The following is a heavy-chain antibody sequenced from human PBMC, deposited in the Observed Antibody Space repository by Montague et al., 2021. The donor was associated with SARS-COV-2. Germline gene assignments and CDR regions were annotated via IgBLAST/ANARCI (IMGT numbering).Heavy chain of an antibody. Sequence: SETLSLTCSASGGTAITDTHYWGWVRHSPGEGLEWLGSVSYSGSTYYNPSVKSRVAVSLDTSRTQCSLRLNSLTAADAAVYYCVRDSRPNCFYYRGRGILVAVSS. CDR2: VSYSGST. D-gene: IGHD2-2*01. CDR3: VRDSRPNCFYY. V-gene: IGHV4-39*07. J-gene: IGHJ4*02. CDR1: GGTAITDTHY.